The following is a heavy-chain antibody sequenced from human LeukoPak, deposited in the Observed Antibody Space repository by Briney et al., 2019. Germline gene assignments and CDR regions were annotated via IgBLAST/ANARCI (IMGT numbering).Heavy chain of an antibody. D-gene: IGHD4-11*01. CDR1: GYSISSGYY. V-gene: IGHV4-38-2*01. J-gene: IGHJ5*02. CDR3: AGSYSNYGSEFDP. CDR2: IYHSGST. Sequence: PSETLSLTCAVSGYSISSGYYWGWIRQPPGKGLGWIGSIYHSGSTYYNPSLKSRVTISVDTSKNQFSLKLSSVTAADTAVYYCAGSYSNYGSEFDPWGQGTLVTVSS.